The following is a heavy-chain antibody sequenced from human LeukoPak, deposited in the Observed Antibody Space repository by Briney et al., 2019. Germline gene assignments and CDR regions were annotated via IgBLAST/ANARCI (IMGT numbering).Heavy chain of an antibody. Sequence: PGGSLRLSCASSGFTFDDYAMHWVRQAPGKGLQWVSLISGDGGSTYYADSVKGRFTISRDNSKNSLYLQMNSLRTEDTALYYCAKDGDSSGWYYFDYWGQGTLVTFSS. CDR2: ISGDGGST. CDR1: GFTFDDYA. V-gene: IGHV3-43*02. CDR3: AKDGDSSGWYYFDY. D-gene: IGHD6-19*01. J-gene: IGHJ4*02.